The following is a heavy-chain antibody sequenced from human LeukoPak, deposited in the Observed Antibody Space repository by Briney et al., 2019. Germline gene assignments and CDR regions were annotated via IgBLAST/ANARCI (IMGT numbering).Heavy chain of an antibody. CDR1: GGSISSGSYY. CDR2: IYTSGST. CDR3: ASGSKISGSCLVDV. J-gene: IGHJ6*04. D-gene: IGHD3-10*01. V-gene: IGHV4-61*02. Sequence: SETLSLTCTVSGGSISSGSYYWSWIRQPAGKGLEWIGRIYTSGSTNYNPSLKSRVTISVDTSKNQFSLKLSSVTAADTAVYYCASGSKISGSCLVDVWGKGTTVTVSS.